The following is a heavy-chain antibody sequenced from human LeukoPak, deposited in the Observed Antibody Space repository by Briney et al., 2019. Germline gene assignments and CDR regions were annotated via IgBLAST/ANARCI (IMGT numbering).Heavy chain of an antibody. D-gene: IGHD6-13*01. V-gene: IGHV1-69*04. CDR1: GGTFSSYA. Sequence: ASLKVSCKASGGTFSSYAISWVRQAPGQGLEWMGRIITILGIANYAQKFQGRVTITADKSTSTAYMELSSLRSEDTAVYYCARDHPGASSSWYEDWFDPWGQGTLVTVSS. CDR2: IITILGIA. J-gene: IGHJ5*02. CDR3: ARDHPGASSSWYEDWFDP.